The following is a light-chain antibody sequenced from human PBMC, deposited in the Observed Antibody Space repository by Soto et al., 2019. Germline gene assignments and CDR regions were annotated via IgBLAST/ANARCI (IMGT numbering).Light chain of an antibody. Sequence: QSVLTQPPSVSAAPGQKVTISCSGSSSNIGNNYVSWYQQRPGTAPKLLIDETNKRPSGIPDRFSGSKAGTSATRGITRLQTGDEADYYCGTWDSSLSAWVFGGGTQLTVL. V-gene: IGLV1-51*02. CDR1: SSNIGNNY. CDR3: GTWDSSLSAWV. J-gene: IGLJ3*02. CDR2: ETN.